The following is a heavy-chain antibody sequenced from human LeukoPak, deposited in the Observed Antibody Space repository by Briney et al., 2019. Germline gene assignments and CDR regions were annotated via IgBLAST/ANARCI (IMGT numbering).Heavy chain of an antibody. CDR3: ARDQTPYYDSSGYYYGVDY. CDR1: GFTFSSYA. J-gene: IGHJ4*02. CDR2: IWYDGSNK. V-gene: IGHV3-33*08. D-gene: IGHD3-22*01. Sequence: GGSLRLSCAASGFTFSSYAMSWVRQAPGKGLEWVAVIWYDGSNKYYADSVKGRFTISRDNSKNTLYLQMNSLRAEDTAVYYCARDQTPYYDSSGYYYGVDYWGQGTLVTVSS.